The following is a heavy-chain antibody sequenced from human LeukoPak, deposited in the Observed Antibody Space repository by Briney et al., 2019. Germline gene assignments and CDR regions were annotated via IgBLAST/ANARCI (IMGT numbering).Heavy chain of an antibody. J-gene: IGHJ3*02. Sequence: GGPLSLSCAAWGFPFSIQRMMYLREPPGKSGEWISYISSGGNDIQYANTVNGRFTISRDNAKTSVFLQMNSVRDEDTAVYYCAGDGPPPDAFDIWGQGTMVTVSS. CDR2: ISSGGNDI. V-gene: IGHV3-48*02. CDR3: AGDGPPPDAFDI. CDR1: GFPFSIQR.